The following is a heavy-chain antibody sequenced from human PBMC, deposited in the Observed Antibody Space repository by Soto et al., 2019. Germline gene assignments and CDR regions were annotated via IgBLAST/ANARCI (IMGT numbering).Heavy chain of an antibody. V-gene: IGHV3-23*01. CDR2: ISGSGGST. CDR1: GFTFSSYA. D-gene: IGHD1-26*01. J-gene: IGHJ4*02. Sequence: PGGSLRLSCAASGFTFSSYAMSWVRQAPGKGLEWVSAISGSGGSTYYADSVKGRFTISRDNSKNTLYLQMNSLRAEDTAVYYCAKVSPRIVGAKGEFDYWGQGTLVTVSS. CDR3: AKVSPRIVGAKGEFDY.